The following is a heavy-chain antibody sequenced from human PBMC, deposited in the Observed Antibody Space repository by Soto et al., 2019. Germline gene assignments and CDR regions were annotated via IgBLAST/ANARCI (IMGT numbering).Heavy chain of an antibody. J-gene: IGHJ4*02. V-gene: IGHV4-38-2*02. Sequence: PSGALSLTCAVAGYSISSGCFWGWIRQPPGKGLEWIANMYHDGNTHYNPSLKSRVTMSVDTSKNQFSLKLNSVTAADTAVYYCARESYSGYHSYDYWGQGTQVTASS. CDR3: ARESYSGYHSYDY. CDR2: MYHDGNT. D-gene: IGHD5-12*01. CDR1: GYSISSGCF.